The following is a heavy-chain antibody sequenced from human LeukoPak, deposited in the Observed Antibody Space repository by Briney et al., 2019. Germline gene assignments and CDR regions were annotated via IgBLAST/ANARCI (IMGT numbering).Heavy chain of an antibody. Sequence: XSIYHSGSTYYTPSLKSRVTISVDTSKNQFSLKLSSVTAADTAVYYCARNLYYDFWSGYCNWGQGTLVTVSS. CDR2: IYHSGST. J-gene: IGHJ4*02. V-gene: IGHV4-38-2*01. D-gene: IGHD3-3*01. CDR3: ARNLYYDFWSGYCN.